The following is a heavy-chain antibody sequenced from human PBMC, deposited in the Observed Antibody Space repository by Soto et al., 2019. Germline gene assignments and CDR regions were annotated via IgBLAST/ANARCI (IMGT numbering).Heavy chain of an antibody. V-gene: IGHV3-15*01. Sequence: EVQLVESGGGLVEPGGSLRLSCAASRFTLSNAWMSWVRQAPGKGLEWLGHVKSETDGGTTDHAPFVKDRFIISRDDSRNTLYLQMYSLRTEDTAVYFCTTGGHYFGDWGQGTLVTVSS. D-gene: IGHD3-10*01. CDR2: VKSETDGGTT. J-gene: IGHJ4*02. CDR1: RFTLSNAW. CDR3: TTGGHYFGD.